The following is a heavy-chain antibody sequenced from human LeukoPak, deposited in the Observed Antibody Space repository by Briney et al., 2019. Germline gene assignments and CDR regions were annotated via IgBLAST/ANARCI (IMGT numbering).Heavy chain of an antibody. CDR1: GGTFSSYA. CDR3: ARVVVVAATRGTWYFDL. Sequence: GASVKVSCKASGGTFSSYAISWVRQAPGQGLEWMGGNIPIFGTANYAQKFQGRVTITADESTSTAYMELRSLRSDDTAVYYCARVVVVAATRGTWYFDLWGRGTLVTVSS. V-gene: IGHV1-69*13. CDR2: NIPIFGTA. D-gene: IGHD2-15*01. J-gene: IGHJ2*01.